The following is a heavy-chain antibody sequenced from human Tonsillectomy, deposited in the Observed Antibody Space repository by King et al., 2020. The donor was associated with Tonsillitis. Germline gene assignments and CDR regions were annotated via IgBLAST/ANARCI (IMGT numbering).Heavy chain of an antibody. CDR1: GGTFSSYA. J-gene: IGHJ6*02. V-gene: IGHV1-69*01. D-gene: IGHD3-9*01. CDR3: AGVRYDILTGYRTGYYYYGMDV. CDR2: IIPIFGTA. Sequence: QLVQSGAEVKKPGSSVKVSCQASGGTFSSYAINWVRQAPGQGLEWMGGIIPIFGTANYAQKFQGRVTIIADDSTSTASMELSSLRSEDTAVYYCAGVRYDILTGYRTGYYYYGMDVWGQGTTITVSS.